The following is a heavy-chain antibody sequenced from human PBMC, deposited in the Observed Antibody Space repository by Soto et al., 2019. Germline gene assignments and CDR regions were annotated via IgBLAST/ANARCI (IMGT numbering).Heavy chain of an antibody. Sequence: QVQLQESGPGLVKPAQTLSLTCTVSGGSISSGGYYWSWLRQHPGKGLEWIGYIYYSGSTYYNPSLKSRVTISVDTSKNQFSLKLSSVTAADTAVYYCARDQPDPGWFDPWGQGTLVTVSS. J-gene: IGHJ5*02. V-gene: IGHV4-31*03. CDR3: ARDQPDPGWFDP. CDR2: IYYSGST. D-gene: IGHD3-10*01. CDR1: GGSISSGGYY.